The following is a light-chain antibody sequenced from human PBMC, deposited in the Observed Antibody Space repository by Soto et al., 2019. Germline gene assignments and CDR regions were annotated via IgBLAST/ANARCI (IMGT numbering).Light chain of an antibody. V-gene: IGLV1-47*02. CDR2: SNN. CDR3: AAWDDSLSGYV. J-gene: IGLJ1*01. CDR1: SSNIGSNY. Sequence: QSVLTQPPSASGTPGQRFTISCAGISSNIGSNYVYWYQQLPGTAPKLLIYSNNQRPSGVPDRFSGSKSGTSASLAISGLRSEDEADYYCAAWDDSLSGYVFGTGTKVTVL.